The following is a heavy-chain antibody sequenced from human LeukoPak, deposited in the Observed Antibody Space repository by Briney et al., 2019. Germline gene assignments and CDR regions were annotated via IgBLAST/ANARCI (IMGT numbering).Heavy chain of an antibody. CDR1: GFTFSSYA. CDR2: ISYDGSNK. J-gene: IGHJ4*02. V-gene: IGHV3-30-3*01. D-gene: IGHD2-2*01. Sequence: GRSLRLSCAASGFTFSSYAMHWVRQAPGKGLEWVAVISYDGSNKYYADSVKGRFTISRDNSKNTLYLQMNSLRAENTAVYYCARDPGVPAAMYYFDYWGQGTLVTVSS. CDR3: ARDPGVPAAMYYFDY.